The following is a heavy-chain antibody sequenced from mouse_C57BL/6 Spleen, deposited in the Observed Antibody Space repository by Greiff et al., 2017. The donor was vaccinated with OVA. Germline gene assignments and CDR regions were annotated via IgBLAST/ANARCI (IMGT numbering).Heavy chain of an antibody. J-gene: IGHJ3*01. D-gene: IGHD1-3*01. CDR1: GFTFTDYY. Sequence: EVMLVESGGGLVQPGGSLSLSCAASGFTFTDYYMSWVRQPPGKALEWLGFIRHKANGYTTEYSASVKGRFTISRDNSQSILYLQMNALRAEDSATYYCARWYNYVGLFAYWGQGTLVTVSA. CDR2: IRHKANGYTT. V-gene: IGHV7-3*01. CDR3: ARWYNYVGLFAY.